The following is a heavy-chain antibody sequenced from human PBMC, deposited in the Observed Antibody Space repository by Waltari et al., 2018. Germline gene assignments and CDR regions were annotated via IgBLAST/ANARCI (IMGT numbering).Heavy chain of an antibody. V-gene: IGHV3-33*01. Sequence: QVQLVQSGGGVVQPGRSLRVSCAASGYTFSSTSMHWVRQAPGKWLCWVASMASNSIYKYYGDSVKGRYTVSRDNSENTLYLQMNRLRAEDTAVYYCARGGGGHLDYWGQGTPVTVSS. D-gene: IGHD2-15*01. CDR1: GYTFSSTS. J-gene: IGHJ4*02. CDR2: MASNSIYK. CDR3: ARGGGGHLDY.